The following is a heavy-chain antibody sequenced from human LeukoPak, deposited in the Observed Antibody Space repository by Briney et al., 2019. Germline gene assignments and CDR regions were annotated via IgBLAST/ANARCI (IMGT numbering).Heavy chain of an antibody. CDR1: GGSFSDYNYY. CDR3: ARGEVVGTSFDY. Sequence: SETLSLTCTVSGGSFSDYNYYWNWIRQPPGKGLEWIGSVHYNGNTYYNPSLKSRIIISLDESKSQFSLKLTSVTVADTAVYYCARGEVVGTSFDYWGQGTLVTVSS. J-gene: IGHJ4*02. CDR2: VHYNGNT. D-gene: IGHD1-26*01. V-gene: IGHV4-30-4*01.